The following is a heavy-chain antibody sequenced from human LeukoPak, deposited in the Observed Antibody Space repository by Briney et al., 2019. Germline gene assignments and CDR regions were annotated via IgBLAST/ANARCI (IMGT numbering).Heavy chain of an antibody. V-gene: IGHV1-2*06. CDR1: GYTFTGYY. CDR3: ARAGSSSWYYGY. Sequence: GASVKVSCKASGYTFTGYYMHWVRQAPGQGLEWMGRIKPNSGGTNYAQKFQGRVTMTRDTSISTAYMELSRLRPDDTAVYYCARAGSSSWYYGYWGQGTLVTVSS. D-gene: IGHD6-13*01. J-gene: IGHJ4*02. CDR2: IKPNSGGT.